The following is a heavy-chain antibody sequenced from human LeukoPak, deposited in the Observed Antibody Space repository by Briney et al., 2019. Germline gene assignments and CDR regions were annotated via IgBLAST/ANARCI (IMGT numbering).Heavy chain of an antibody. CDR3: ARVTRITILRAFDI. CDR1: GGSISSYY. J-gene: IGHJ3*02. D-gene: IGHD3-10*01. V-gene: IGHV4-59*01. Sequence: SETLSLTCTVSGGSISSYYWSWIRQPPGKGLEWIGYTYYSGSTNYNPSLKSRVTISVDTSKNQFSLKLSSVTAADTAVYYCARVTRITILRAFDIWGQGTMVTVSS. CDR2: TYYSGST.